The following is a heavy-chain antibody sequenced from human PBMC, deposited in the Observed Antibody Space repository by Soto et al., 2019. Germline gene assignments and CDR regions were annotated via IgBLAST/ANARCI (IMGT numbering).Heavy chain of an antibody. D-gene: IGHD2-21*02. J-gene: IGHJ6*02. CDR1: GYTFTSYG. V-gene: IGHV1-18*01. CDR3: ARGRFCGGDCYSYYYYGMDV. Sequence: ASVKVSCKASGYTFTSYGISWVRQAPGQGLEWMGWISANNGNTNYAQKLQGRVTMTTDTSTSTAYMELRSLRSDDTAVYYCARGRFCGGDCYSYYYYGMDVGGQGTTVTVSS. CDR2: ISANNGNT.